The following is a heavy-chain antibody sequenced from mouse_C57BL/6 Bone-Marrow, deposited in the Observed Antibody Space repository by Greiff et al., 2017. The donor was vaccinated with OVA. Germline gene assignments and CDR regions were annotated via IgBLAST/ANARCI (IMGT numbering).Heavy chain of an antibody. CDR3: ARSYYYGSSGYFDV. CDR2: INPNYGTT. V-gene: IGHV1-39*01. CDR1: GYSFTDYN. Sequence: VQLQQSGPELVKPGASVKISCKASGYSFTDYNMNWVKQSNGKSLEWIGVINPNYGTTSYNQKFKGKATLTVDQSSSPAYMQLNSLTSEDSAVYYCARSYYYGSSGYFDVWGTGTTVTVSS. J-gene: IGHJ1*03. D-gene: IGHD1-1*01.